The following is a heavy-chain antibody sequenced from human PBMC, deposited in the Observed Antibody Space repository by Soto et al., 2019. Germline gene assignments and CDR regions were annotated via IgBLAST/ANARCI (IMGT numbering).Heavy chain of an antibody. CDR2: IGGNGADT. V-gene: IGHV3-23*01. J-gene: IGHJ6*02. CDR3: AKGRAYDSSGYYYYYGMDV. CDR1: GFIFRNYA. D-gene: IGHD3-22*01. Sequence: EVQLLESGGGLVQPGGSLRLSCAASGFIFRNYAMSWVRQAPGKGLEWVSAIGGNGADTYYADSVKGRFTISRDNSKNTLYLQMNSLRAEDTAVYYCAKGRAYDSSGYYYYYGMDVWGQGTTVTVSS.